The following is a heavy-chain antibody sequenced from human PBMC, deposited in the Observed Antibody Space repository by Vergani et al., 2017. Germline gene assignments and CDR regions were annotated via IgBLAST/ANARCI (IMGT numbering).Heavy chain of an antibody. CDR1: GGSFSGYY. CDR3: AIVQYNWNEDEYFQH. V-gene: IGHV4-34*01. J-gene: IGHJ1*01. CDR2: INHSGST. D-gene: IGHD1-1*01. Sequence: QVQLQQWGAGLLKPSETLSLTCAVYGGSFSGYYWSWIRQPPGKGLEWIGEINHSGSTNYNPSLKSRVTISVDTSKNQFSLKLSSVTAADTAVYYCAIVQYNWNEDEYFQHWGQGTLVTVSS.